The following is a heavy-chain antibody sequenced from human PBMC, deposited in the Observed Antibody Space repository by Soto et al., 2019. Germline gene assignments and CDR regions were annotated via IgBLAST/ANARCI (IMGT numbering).Heavy chain of an antibody. CDR2: IYPGDSDT. D-gene: IGHD2-15*01. Sequence: ESLTISCQCSGYSFNPYWIGWVRQMPGKGLEWMGIIYPGDSDTRYIPSFQGQVTISADKSISTASLQWSSLKASDTAIYYCARLRYCSGGSCYPDLWGRGTLVTVSS. J-gene: IGHJ2*01. CDR1: GYSFNPYW. CDR3: ARLRYCSGGSCYPDL. V-gene: IGHV5-51*01.